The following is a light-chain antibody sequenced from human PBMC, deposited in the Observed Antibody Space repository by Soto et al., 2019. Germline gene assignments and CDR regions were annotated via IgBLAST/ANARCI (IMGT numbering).Light chain of an antibody. V-gene: IGLV2-11*01. CDR1: SSDVGTSNY. J-gene: IGLJ1*01. CDR2: DVT. Sequence: QSVLTQPRSVPGSPGQSVTISCTGTSSDVGTSNYVSWYQQHPGKAPKLMIYDVTKRPSGVPDRFSASKSGNTASLTISGLQADDEADYYCCSYAATYTAVFGTGTKLTVL. CDR3: CSYAATYTAV.